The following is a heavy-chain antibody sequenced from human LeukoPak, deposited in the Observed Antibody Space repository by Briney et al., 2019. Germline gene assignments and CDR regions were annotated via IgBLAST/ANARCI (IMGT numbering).Heavy chain of an antibody. CDR1: GGTFSSYT. CDR2: IIPIFGTA. D-gene: IGHD6-13*01. J-gene: IGHJ6*04. V-gene: IGHV1-69*06. Sequence: ASVKLSCKASGGTFSSYTISWVRQAPGQGLEWMGGIIPIFGTANYAQKFQGRVTITADKSTSTAYMELSSLRSEDTAVYYCARPDSSSYLSYGMDVWGKGTTVTVSS. CDR3: ARPDSSSYLSYGMDV.